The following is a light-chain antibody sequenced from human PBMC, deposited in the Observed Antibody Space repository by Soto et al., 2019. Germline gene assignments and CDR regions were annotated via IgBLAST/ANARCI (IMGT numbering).Light chain of an antibody. CDR1: SNDVGGYKY. CDR2: EVN. J-gene: IGLJ1*01. Sequence: QSVLTQPASVSGAPGQSITISCTGTSNDVGGYKYVSWYQQRPGTAPKLIMFEVNNRPSGVSDRSSGSRSANTASLTISGRQAQDEADYYCSSYSSSNILSYVFGTGTKLTVL. CDR3: SSYSSSNILSYV. V-gene: IGLV2-14*03.